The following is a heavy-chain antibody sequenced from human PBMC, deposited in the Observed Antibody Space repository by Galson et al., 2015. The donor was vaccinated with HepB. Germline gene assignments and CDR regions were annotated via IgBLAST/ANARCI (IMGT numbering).Heavy chain of an antibody. CDR2: ISSSSRYI. V-gene: IGHV3-21*01. CDR1: GFTFTNYN. Sequence: SLRLSCAASGFTFTNYNMNWVRQAPGKGLEWVSSISSSSRYIYYADSVKGRFTISRDNAKNSLYLQMNSLRAEDTAVYYCARASSLAAAGPELDYWGQGTLVTVSS. J-gene: IGHJ4*02. CDR3: ARASSLAAAGPELDY. D-gene: IGHD6-13*01.